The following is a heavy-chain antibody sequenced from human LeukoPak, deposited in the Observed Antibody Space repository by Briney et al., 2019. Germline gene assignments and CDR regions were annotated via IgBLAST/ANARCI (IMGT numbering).Heavy chain of an antibody. J-gene: IGHJ4*02. CDR1: GFTFSSYG. CDR2: ISYDGSNK. CDR3: AKMRSSGYGDFDY. D-gene: IGHD5-12*01. V-gene: IGHV3-30*18. Sequence: GRSLRLSCAASGFTFSSYGMHWVRQAPGEGMEWVAVISYDGSNKYYADSVKGRFTISRDNSKNTLYLQMNSLRAEDTAVYYCAKMRSSGYGDFDYWGQGTLVTVSS.